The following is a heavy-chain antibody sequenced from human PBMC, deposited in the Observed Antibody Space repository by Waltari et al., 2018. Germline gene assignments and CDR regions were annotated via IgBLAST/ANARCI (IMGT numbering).Heavy chain of an antibody. CDR1: GFTFSNYW. CDR3: TRDLSWVLFDS. J-gene: IGHJ4*02. V-gene: IGHV3-74*01. Sequence: EVQLVESGGDLVQPGGSLRLSCAASGFTFSNYWMHWVRQAPGKGLGWVARIGDDGGTQAYADSVKGRFTISRDNAKNTLFLQMSGLGAEDTAVYYCTRDLSWVLFDSWGQGTLVTVSS. CDR2: IGDDGGTQ. D-gene: IGHD6-13*01.